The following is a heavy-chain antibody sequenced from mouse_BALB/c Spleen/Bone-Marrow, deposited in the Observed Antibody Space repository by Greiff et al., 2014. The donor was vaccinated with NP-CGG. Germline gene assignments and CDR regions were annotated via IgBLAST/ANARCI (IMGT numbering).Heavy chain of an antibody. J-gene: IGHJ4*01. Sequence: QVQLQQPGAELVRPGASVTLSCKASGYKSTDYEMHWVKQTPVHGLEWIGSIDPETGGTAYNQNFKGKATLTADRSSTTAYMELRSLTSEDSAVYYCTREGIYFGYDVPMDYWGQGTSVTVSS. D-gene: IGHD2-2*01. CDR2: IDPETGGT. CDR3: TREGIYFGYDVPMDY. V-gene: IGHV1-15*01. CDR1: GYKSTDYE.